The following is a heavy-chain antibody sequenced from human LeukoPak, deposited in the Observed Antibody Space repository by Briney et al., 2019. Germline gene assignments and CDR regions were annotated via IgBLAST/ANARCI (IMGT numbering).Heavy chain of an antibody. V-gene: IGHV3-9*01. Sequence: PGRSLRLSCAASGFTFDDYAMHWVRQASGKGLEWVSGISWNSGSIGYADSVKGRFTISRDNAKNSLYLQMNSLRAEDTALYYCAKGDTAMVNGFSYWGQGTLVTVSS. J-gene: IGHJ4*02. CDR1: GFTFDDYA. CDR2: ISWNSGSI. D-gene: IGHD5-18*01. CDR3: AKGDTAMVNGFSY.